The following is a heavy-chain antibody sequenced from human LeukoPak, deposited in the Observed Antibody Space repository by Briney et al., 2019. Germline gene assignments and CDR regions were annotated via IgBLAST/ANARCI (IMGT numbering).Heavy chain of an antibody. CDR3: ARDTISGHFDY. CDR2: IYTSGST. D-gene: IGHD6-25*01. J-gene: IGHJ4*02. V-gene: IGHV4-4*07. CDR1: DGSLSSYY. Sequence: WETLSLTCTVSDGSLSSYYWSWIRQPAGKGLECIGRIYTSGSTSYNPSLKSRVTMSVDTSKKQFSLKQSSVTAADTAVYYCARDTISGHFDYWGQGTLVTVSS.